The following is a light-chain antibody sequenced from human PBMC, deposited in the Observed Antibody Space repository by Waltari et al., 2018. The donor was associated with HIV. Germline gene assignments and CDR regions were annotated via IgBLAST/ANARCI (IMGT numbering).Light chain of an antibody. CDR3: NSYAGSNNWV. CDR2: EVN. V-gene: IGLV2-8*01. Sequence: QSALTQPPSASGSPGKSVPISCTGTSSDVGGPKTVSWYQQHPGKAPKLMIYEVNKRPSGVPDRFSGSKSANTASLTVSGLQADDEADYYCNSYAGSNNWVFGGGTKLTVL. CDR1: SSDVGGPKT. J-gene: IGLJ3*02.